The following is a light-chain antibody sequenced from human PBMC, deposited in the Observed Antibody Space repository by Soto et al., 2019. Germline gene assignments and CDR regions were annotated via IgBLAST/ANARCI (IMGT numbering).Light chain of an antibody. V-gene: IGKV3-15*01. CDR1: QSVSSSY. CDR3: QQYNDRPPIT. Sequence: ILMTQSPPTLSVSPGERAAFSSRAIQSVSSSYLAWYQQKPGQAPRLLIVGSFARATGIPARFSGSGSGSEFTLTISGLQSEDFAVYYCQQYNDRPPITFGQGTRLEIK. CDR2: GSF. J-gene: IGKJ5*01.